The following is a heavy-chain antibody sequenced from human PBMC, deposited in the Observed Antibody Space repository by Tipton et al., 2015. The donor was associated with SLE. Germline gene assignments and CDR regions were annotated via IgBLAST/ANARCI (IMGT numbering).Heavy chain of an antibody. J-gene: IGHJ3*02. D-gene: IGHD3-10*01. CDR2: IYYSGST. Sequence: TLSLTCTVSGGSISSSSYYWGWIRQPPGKGLEWIGSIYYSGSTYYNPSLRSRVTISVDTSKNQFSLELSSVTAADTAVYYCARQGDGSGSYYYAFDIWGQGTMVTLSS. CDR1: GGSISSSSYY. CDR3: ARQGDGSGSYYYAFDI. V-gene: IGHV4-39*01.